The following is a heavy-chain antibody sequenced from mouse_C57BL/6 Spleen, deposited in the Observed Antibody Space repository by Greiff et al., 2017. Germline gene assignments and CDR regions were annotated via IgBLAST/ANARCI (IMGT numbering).Heavy chain of an antibody. CDR1: GYTFTDYY. D-gene: IGHD2-3*01. CDR3: AREGSCYDYSDY. Sequence: QVQLQQSGAELVRPGASVKLSCKASGYTFTDYYINWVKQRPGQGLEWIARIYPGSGNTYYNEKFKGKATLTAERSSSTAYMQLSRLTSEDSAVYFCAREGSCYDYSDYWGQGTTLTVSS. J-gene: IGHJ2*01. CDR2: IYPGSGNT. V-gene: IGHV1-76*01.